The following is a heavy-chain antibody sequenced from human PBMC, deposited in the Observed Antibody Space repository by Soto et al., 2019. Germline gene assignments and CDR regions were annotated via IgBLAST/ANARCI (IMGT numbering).Heavy chain of an antibody. CDR2: ISYDGSNK. J-gene: IGHJ5*02. CDR1: GFTFSSYG. Sequence: GGSLRLSCAASGFTFSSYGMHWVRQAPGKGLEWVAVISYDGSNKYYADSVKGRFTISSDNSKNTLYLQMNSLRAEDTAVYYWAKDRGPRPGWFDPWGKETLVTVS. V-gene: IGHV3-30*18. D-gene: IGHD6-25*01. CDR3: AKDRGPRPGWFDP.